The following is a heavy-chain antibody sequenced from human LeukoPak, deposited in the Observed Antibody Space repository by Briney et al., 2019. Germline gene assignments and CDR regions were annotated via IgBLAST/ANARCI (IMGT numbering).Heavy chain of an antibody. V-gene: IGHV1-2*02. D-gene: IGHD3-16*01. Sequence: ASAKVSCKSSGYTFTDYHIHWVRQAPGQGLEWMAWINSNTGGTNFAKNFQGRVTLSRDTSITTAYMELSRLDFGDTAIYYCVRRGGTFFDYWGQGALVTVSS. CDR3: VRRGGTFFDY. J-gene: IGHJ4*02. CDR1: GYTFTDYH. CDR2: INSNTGGT.